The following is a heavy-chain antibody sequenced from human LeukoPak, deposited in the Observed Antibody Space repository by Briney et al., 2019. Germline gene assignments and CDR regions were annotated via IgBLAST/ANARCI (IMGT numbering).Heavy chain of an antibody. D-gene: IGHD6-13*01. CDR2: INSDGSTT. CDR1: GFTFSNYW. J-gene: IGHJ4*02. Sequence: SGGSLRLSCAASGFTFSNYWMHWVRHTPGKGLLGVSRINSDGSTTNYAASVKGRFTISRDNAKNTLYLQMNSLGAEDTAVYYCARVEASRTWSIDYWGQGTLVTVSS. V-gene: IGHV3-74*01. CDR3: ARVEASRTWSIDY.